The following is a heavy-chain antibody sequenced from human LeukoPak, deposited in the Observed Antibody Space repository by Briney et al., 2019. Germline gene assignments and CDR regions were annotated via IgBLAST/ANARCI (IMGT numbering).Heavy chain of an antibody. J-gene: IGHJ5*02. Sequence: PSETLSLTCTVSGGSISSRSCYWGWLRQPPGKGLEWIASILYSGSTYHNPSLKSRVTISVDTSKSQFSLKLSSVTAADTAVYFCARHPLKAYVSDWFDPWGQGTLVTVSS. CDR1: GGSISSRSCY. D-gene: IGHD3-10*02. V-gene: IGHV4-39*01. CDR3: ARHPLKAYVSDWFDP. CDR2: ILYSGST.